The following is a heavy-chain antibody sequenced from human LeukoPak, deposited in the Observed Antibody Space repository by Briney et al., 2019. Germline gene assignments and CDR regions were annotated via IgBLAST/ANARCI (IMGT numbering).Heavy chain of an antibody. V-gene: IGHV4-59*10. CDR1: GGSFSGYY. CDR3: ARSDGYNLNY. Sequence: SETLSLTCAVYGGSFSGYYWSWIRQPAGKGLEWIGRIYTSGSTKYNPSLKSRVTMSVDTSKNQFSLKLSSVTAADTAVYYCARSDGYNLNYWGQGTLVTVSS. D-gene: IGHD5-24*01. J-gene: IGHJ4*02. CDR2: IYTSGST.